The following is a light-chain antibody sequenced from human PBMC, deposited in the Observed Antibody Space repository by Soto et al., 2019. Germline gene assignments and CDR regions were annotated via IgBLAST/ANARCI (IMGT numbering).Light chain of an antibody. V-gene: IGKV2D-29*01. CDR1: QSLLHSDGKTY. CDR3: MQSIQLPLT. J-gene: IGKJ4*01. Sequence: DIVMTQTPLSLSVTPGQPASISCKSSQSLLHSDGKTYLYWYLQKPGQPPQLLIYEVSNRFSGXPXXXXXXGSGTXXXXXXXXVEAEDVGVYYCMQSIQLPLTFGGGTKVEIK. CDR2: EVS.